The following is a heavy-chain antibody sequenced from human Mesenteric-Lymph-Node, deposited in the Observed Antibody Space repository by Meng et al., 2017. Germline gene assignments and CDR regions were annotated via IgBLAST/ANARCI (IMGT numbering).Heavy chain of an antibody. Sequence: QLPLQESGPGLVKPSQTLSLTCAVSGGSISSASYWGWLRQPPGKGLEWIGTIYYTGNTYYNPSLKSRVTMSLDTSKNQFSLKMNSVTAADTAVYYCARVVTALWGYYFDYWGQGTLVTSPQ. D-gene: IGHD2-21*02. CDR2: IYYTGNT. V-gene: IGHV4-39*07. CDR1: GGSISSASY. CDR3: ARVVTALWGYYFDY. J-gene: IGHJ4*02.